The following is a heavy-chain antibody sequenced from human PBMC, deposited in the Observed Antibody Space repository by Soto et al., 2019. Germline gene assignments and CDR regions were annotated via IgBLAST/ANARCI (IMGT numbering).Heavy chain of an antibody. Sequence: GGSLRLSCATSGITFSRCDMNWVRQAPGKGLEWVSFISSSASYMYYADSVKGRFAISRDNPKKSLYLQMNSLRADDTAVYYCARECVDTVTSITIPFDYWGQGALVTVSS. CDR2: ISSSASYM. V-gene: IGHV3-21*01. D-gene: IGHD5-12*01. J-gene: IGHJ4*02. CDR3: ARECVDTVTSITIPFDY. CDR1: GITFSRCD.